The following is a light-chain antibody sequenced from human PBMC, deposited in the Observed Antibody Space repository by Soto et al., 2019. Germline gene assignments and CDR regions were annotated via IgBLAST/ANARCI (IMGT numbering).Light chain of an antibody. J-gene: IGLJ1*01. CDR3: NSYTISSTYV. V-gene: IGLV2-14*01. Sequence: QSVLPQPASVSGSPGQSITISCTGTSSDVGAYNYVSWYQQHPGKAPKLIIYDVSNRPSGVSDRFSGSKSGNTASLTISGLQAEDEADYYCNSYTISSTYVFGTGTKVTVL. CDR1: SSDVGAYNY. CDR2: DVS.